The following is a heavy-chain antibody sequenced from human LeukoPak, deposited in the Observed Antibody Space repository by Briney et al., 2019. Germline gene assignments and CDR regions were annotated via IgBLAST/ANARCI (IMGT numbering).Heavy chain of an antibody. CDR3: AKDVRGGPMVGDGSVDY. Sequence: PGGSLRLSCAASGLTFSSYGMYWVRQAPGKGLEWVSAISDSSDRRIYADSVKGRFTISRDNSKKTLYLQMNSLRAEDTAVYYCAKDVRGGPMVGDGSVDYWGQGTLVTVSS. D-gene: IGHD1-26*01. J-gene: IGHJ4*02. V-gene: IGHV3-23*01. CDR1: GLTFSSYG. CDR2: ISDSSDRR.